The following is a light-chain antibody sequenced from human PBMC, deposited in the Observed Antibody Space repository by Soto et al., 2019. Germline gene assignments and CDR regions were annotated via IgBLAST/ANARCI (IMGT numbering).Light chain of an antibody. CDR2: DAS. V-gene: IGKV1-5*01. CDR1: QSISSW. J-gene: IGKJ1*01. Sequence: DIQMTQSPSTLSSSVGDRVTITCRASQSISSWLAWYQQKPGKAPKLLIYDASSLDSGVPSRFSGSGSGTEFTLTSSSLQPDDFATYYCQHYNSYSPRTFGQGTKVEIK. CDR3: QHYNSYSPRT.